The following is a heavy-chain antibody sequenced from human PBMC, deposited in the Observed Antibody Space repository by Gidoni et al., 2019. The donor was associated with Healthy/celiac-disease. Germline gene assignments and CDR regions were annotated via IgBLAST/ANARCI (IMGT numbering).Heavy chain of an antibody. CDR1: GLPFSSYA. Sequence: EVQLLESGGGLVQPGGSLRLSCAASGLPFSSYAMSWVRQAPGKGLEWVSAISGSGGSTYYADSVKGRFTISRDNSKNTLYLQMNSLRAEDTAVYYCAKDGKEGPPPAKFDYWGQGTLVTVSS. CDR3: AKDGKEGPPPAKFDY. V-gene: IGHV3-23*01. CDR2: ISGSGGST. J-gene: IGHJ4*02. D-gene: IGHD2-2*01.